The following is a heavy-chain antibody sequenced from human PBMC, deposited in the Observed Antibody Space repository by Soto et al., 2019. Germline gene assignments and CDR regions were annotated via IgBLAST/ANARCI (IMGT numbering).Heavy chain of an antibody. J-gene: IGHJ4*02. CDR3: ARDLGAYSSSLDY. CDR2: ISYDGSKK. D-gene: IGHD6-6*01. V-gene: IGHV3-30-3*01. CDR1: GFTFSSYA. Sequence: QVQLVESGGGVVKPGRSLRLSCAASGFTFSSYAMHWVRQAPGKGLEWVAVISYDGSKKYYADSVNGRFTISRDNSKNTLYLQMNSLRAEEPAVYYCARDLGAYSSSLDYWAEGTLVTVSS.